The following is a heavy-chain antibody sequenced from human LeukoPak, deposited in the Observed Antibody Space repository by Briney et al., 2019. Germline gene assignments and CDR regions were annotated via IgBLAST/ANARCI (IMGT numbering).Heavy chain of an antibody. Sequence: GASVKVSCKASGGTFSSYAISWVRQAPGQGLEWMGWINTNTGNPTYAQGFTGRFVFSLDTSVSTAYLQISSLKAEDTAVYYCARDLDDFWSGGDYYYYGMDVWGQGTTVTVSS. J-gene: IGHJ6*02. D-gene: IGHD3/OR15-3a*01. CDR1: GGTFSSYA. V-gene: IGHV7-4-1*02. CDR3: ARDLDDFWSGGDYYYYGMDV. CDR2: INTNTGNP.